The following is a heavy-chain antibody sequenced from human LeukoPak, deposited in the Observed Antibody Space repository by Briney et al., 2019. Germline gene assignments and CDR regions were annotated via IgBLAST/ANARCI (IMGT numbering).Heavy chain of an antibody. D-gene: IGHD1-26*01. Sequence: ASVKVSCKASGYTFTGYYMHWVRQAPGQGLEWMGWINPNSGGTNYAQKFQGRVTMTRETSFSTAYMELSRLRSDDTAVYYCARDKASGSYEAEFQHWGQGTLVTVSS. CDR3: ARDKASGSYEAEFQH. CDR2: INPNSGGT. J-gene: IGHJ1*01. CDR1: GYTFTGYY. V-gene: IGHV1-2*02.